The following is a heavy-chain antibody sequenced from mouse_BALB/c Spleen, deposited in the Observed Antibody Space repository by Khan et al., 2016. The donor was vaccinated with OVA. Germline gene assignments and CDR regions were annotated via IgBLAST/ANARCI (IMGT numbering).Heavy chain of an antibody. CDR1: GYTFTSYW. Sequence: QVQLQQPGAELVKPGASVKLSCKASGYTFTSYWMHWMKQRPGQGLEWIGEIDPSDTYTNYNQNFKGKATLTVDKSSSTAYMQLSSLTSEDSAVYSCARSYYYGSSTWIAYWGQGTLVTVSA. CDR3: ARSYYYGSSTWIAY. J-gene: IGHJ3*01. V-gene: IGHV1-69*02. D-gene: IGHD1-1*01. CDR2: IDPSDTYT.